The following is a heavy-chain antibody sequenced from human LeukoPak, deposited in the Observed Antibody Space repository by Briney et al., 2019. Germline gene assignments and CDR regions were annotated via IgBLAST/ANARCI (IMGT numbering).Heavy chain of an antibody. V-gene: IGHV3-30*02. D-gene: IGHD3-10*01. CDR2: IRYDGSNK. Sequence: PGGSLRLSCAASGFTFSSYSMHWVRQAPGKGREWVAFIRYDGSNKYYADSVKGRFTISRDNAKNTLYLQMNSLRAEDTAVYYCAKDQRRELLFFFDYWGQGTLVTVSS. CDR1: GFTFSSYS. CDR3: AKDQRRELLFFFDY. J-gene: IGHJ4*02.